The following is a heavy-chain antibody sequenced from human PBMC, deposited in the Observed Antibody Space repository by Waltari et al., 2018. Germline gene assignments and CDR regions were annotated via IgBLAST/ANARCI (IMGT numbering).Heavy chain of an antibody. V-gene: IGHV3-33*01. Sequence: QVQLVESGGGVVQPGRSLRLSCAASGFTFSSYGMHWVRQAPGKGLEWGAVIWYDGSNKNYADSVKGRITNSRDNSKNTLYLQMNSLRAEDTAVYYCAREGYSGSYYVFYFDYWGQGTLVTVSS. CDR2: IWYDGSNK. D-gene: IGHD1-26*01. CDR1: GFTFSSYG. J-gene: IGHJ4*02. CDR3: AREGYSGSYYVFYFDY.